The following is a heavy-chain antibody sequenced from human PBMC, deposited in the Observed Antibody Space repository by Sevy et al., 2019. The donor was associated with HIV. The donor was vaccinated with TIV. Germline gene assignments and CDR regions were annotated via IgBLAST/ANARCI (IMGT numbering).Heavy chain of an antibody. CDR1: GYTFTSYG. Sequence: ASVKVSCKASGYTFTSYGISWVRQAPGQGLEWMGWISAYNGNTNYAQTLQGRVTMTTDTSTSTAYMELRSLRSDDTAVYYCARDWGFLEWTKLGMDVWGQGTTVTVSS. D-gene: IGHD3-3*01. J-gene: IGHJ6*02. V-gene: IGHV1-18*01. CDR2: ISAYNGNT. CDR3: ARDWGFLEWTKLGMDV.